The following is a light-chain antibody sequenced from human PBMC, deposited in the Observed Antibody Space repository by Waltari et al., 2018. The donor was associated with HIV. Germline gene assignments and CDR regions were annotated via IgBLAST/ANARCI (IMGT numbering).Light chain of an antibody. CDR1: KLGDKY. Sequence: SYELTQPPSVSVSPGQTARITCSGDKLGDKYACWYQQKPGQSPVLVIYQDSKRPSGIPERFSGSNSGNTATLTISGTQAMDEADYYCQAWDSSPYVVFGGGTKLTVL. CDR3: QAWDSSPYVV. J-gene: IGLJ2*01. CDR2: QDS. V-gene: IGLV3-1*01.